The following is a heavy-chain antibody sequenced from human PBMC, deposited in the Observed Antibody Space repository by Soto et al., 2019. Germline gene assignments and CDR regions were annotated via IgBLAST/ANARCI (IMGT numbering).Heavy chain of an antibody. CDR2: IRKETNGYSA. J-gene: IGHJ4*02. V-gene: IGHV3-72*01. CDR3: ARGGGYRPFDY. CDR1: GFSFSDHY. Sequence: DVQLVQSGGGLVQPGGSLRLSCVGSGFSFSDHYMDWVRQAPGKGLEWVARIRKETNGYSAQYAASVKGRFTISRDDSKNSVYIQVNSLTTDDTAVYYCARGGGYRPFDYWGQGTLVTVSS. D-gene: IGHD1-26*01.